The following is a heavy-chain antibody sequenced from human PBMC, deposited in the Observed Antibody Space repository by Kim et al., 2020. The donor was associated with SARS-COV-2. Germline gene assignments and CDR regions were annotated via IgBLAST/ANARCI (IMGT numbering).Heavy chain of an antibody. Sequence: LKSRVTISVDTSKNQFSLKLSSVTAADTAVYYCARDTGYCSSTSCYGMDVWGQGTTVTVSS. V-gene: IGHV4-59*01. J-gene: IGHJ6*02. D-gene: IGHD2-2*01. CDR3: ARDTGYCSSTSCYGMDV.